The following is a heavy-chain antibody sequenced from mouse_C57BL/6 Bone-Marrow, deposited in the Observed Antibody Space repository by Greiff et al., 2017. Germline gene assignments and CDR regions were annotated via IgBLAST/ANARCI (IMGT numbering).Heavy chain of an antibody. CDR2: ISNGGGST. J-gene: IGHJ3*01. CDR3: ARQAVITTVVEGPGWFAY. CDR1: GFTFSDYY. Sequence: EVKVVESGGGLVQPGGSLKLSCAASGFTFSDYYMYWVRQTPEKRLEWVAYISNGGGSTYYPDTVKGRFTISRDNAKNTLYLQMSRLKSEDTAMYYCARQAVITTVVEGPGWFAYWGQGTLVTVSA. V-gene: IGHV5-12*01. D-gene: IGHD1-1*01.